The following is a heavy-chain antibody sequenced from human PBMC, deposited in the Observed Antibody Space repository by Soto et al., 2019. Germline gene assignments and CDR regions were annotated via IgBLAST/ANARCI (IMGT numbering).Heavy chain of an antibody. CDR3: GNRAVVVPAVEYGFWSALSYGMGV. V-gene: IGHV3-23*01. Sequence: GGSLRLSCAASRFTFSSHALSCARQAPGKGLEWVSAISGSGGSTYYADSVKCRFTISRDNSKNTLYLQMNSLRPEDTAAPYCGNRAVVVPAVEYGFWSALSYGMGVWGRGNTVTVSS. D-gene: IGHD2-2*01. CDR2: ISGSGGST. J-gene: IGHJ6*02. CDR1: RFTFSSHA.